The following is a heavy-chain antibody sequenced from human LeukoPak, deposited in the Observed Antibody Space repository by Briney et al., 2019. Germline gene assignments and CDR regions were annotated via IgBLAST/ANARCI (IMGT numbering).Heavy chain of an antibody. CDR3: ARGFYDWGGKMAFDI. Sequence: SETLSLTCAVYGGSFSGYYWSWIRQPPGKGLEWIGEINHSGSTNYNPSLKSRVTISVDTSKNQFSLKLSSVTAADTAVYYCARGFYDWGGKMAFDIWGQGTMVTVSS. D-gene: IGHD5/OR15-5a*01. J-gene: IGHJ3*02. CDR2: INHSGST. V-gene: IGHV4-34*01. CDR1: GGSFSGYY.